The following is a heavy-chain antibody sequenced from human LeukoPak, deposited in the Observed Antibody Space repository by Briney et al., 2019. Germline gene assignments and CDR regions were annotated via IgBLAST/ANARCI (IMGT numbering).Heavy chain of an antibody. V-gene: IGHV3-66*01. Sequence: SLRLSCAASGLTLSGNYTSWVRQAPGEGLEWVSGIYSGGGTYYAASVKGRFTISSDNSKNTLYLQMNSLRAEDTAVYYCAKDKAGAGFGDAFDIWGQGTMVTVSS. CDR1: GLTLSGNY. CDR3: AKDKAGAGFGDAFDI. D-gene: IGHD3-10*01. CDR2: IYSGGGT. J-gene: IGHJ3*02.